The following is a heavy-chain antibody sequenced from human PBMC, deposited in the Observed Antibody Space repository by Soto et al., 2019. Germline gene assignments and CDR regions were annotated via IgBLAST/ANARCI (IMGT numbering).Heavy chain of an antibody. V-gene: IGHV4-4*07. Sequence: SSETLSLTCSVSGADINTYSWTWIRQPAGKGLEWIGRIYTSASINYNPSLKGRVTLSVDTSTNQVSLRLASVTAADTAIYYCARDREAGYNFYYGMDVWGQGTTVTVSS. CDR3: ARDREAGYNFYYGMDV. D-gene: IGHD6-19*01. CDR1: GADINTYS. J-gene: IGHJ6*02. CDR2: IYTSASI.